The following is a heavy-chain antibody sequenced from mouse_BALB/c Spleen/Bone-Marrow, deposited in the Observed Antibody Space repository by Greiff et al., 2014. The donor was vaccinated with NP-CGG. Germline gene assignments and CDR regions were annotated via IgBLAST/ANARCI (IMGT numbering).Heavy chain of an antibody. CDR3: ARWLLRYYAMDD. CDR2: IDPSDSYT. V-gene: IGHV1-69*02. D-gene: IGHD2-3*01. CDR1: GYTFISYW. Sequence: VQLQQSGAELVKPGASVKLSCKASGYTFISYWMHWVKQRPGQGLEWIGEIDPSDSYTNYNQKFKGKATLTVDKSSSTAYMQLSSLTSEDSAVYFCARWLLRYYAMDDWGQGTSVTVSS. J-gene: IGHJ4*01.